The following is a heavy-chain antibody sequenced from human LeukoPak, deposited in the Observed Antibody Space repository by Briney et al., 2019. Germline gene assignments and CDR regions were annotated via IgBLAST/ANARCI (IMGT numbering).Heavy chain of an antibody. J-gene: IGHJ3*02. D-gene: IGHD1-20*01. V-gene: IGHV3-43D*04. Sequence: GGSLRLSCAASGFIFDDYVIHWVRQAPGKGLEWVSLINWDGGTTYYADSVKGRFTISRDNSKNSLSLQMTSLRADDTALYYCARDRKSNWRDASDIWGQGTMVTVSS. CDR3: ARDRKSNWRDASDI. CDR2: INWDGGTT. CDR1: GFIFDDYV.